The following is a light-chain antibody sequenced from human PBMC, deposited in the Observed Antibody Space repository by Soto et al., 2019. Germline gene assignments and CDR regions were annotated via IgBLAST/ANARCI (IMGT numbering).Light chain of an antibody. CDR1: QSLLHSNGYSY. J-gene: IGKJ5*01. Sequence: DIVMTHSPLSLPVTSGAPASISCRSSQSLLHSNGYSYLDWYLQKPGQSPQLLIYLGSNRASGVPDRFSGSGSGTDFTLKISRVEAEDVGVYYCMQRIEFPITFGQGTRLEIK. CDR3: MQRIEFPIT. CDR2: LGS. V-gene: IGKV2-28*01.